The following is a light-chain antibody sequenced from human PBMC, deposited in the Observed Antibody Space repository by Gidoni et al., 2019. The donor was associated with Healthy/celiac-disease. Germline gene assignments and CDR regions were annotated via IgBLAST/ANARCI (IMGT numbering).Light chain of an antibody. CDR3: QQYDNLLALT. Sequence: DLQLTQSPSSLSASVGDRVTITCQASQDISNYLNWYQQKPGKDPKLLIYDASNVETRVPSRFSGSGSGTDFTFTISSLQPEDIATYYCQQYDNLLALTFGGGTKVEIK. V-gene: IGKV1-33*01. CDR1: QDISNY. CDR2: DAS. J-gene: IGKJ4*01.